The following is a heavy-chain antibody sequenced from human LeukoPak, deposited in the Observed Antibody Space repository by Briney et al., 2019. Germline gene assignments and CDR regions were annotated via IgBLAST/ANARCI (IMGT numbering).Heavy chain of an antibody. CDR1: GFPLSTYW. CDR3: ATGQTASRYYFDY. V-gene: IGHV3-74*01. CDR2: ISADGRST. J-gene: IGHJ4*02. Sequence: GGSLRLSCAAFGFPLSTYWMHWVRQAPGKGLVWVSRISADGRSTTYADSVKGRFTIPRDNAKNTLYLQMNSLRDEDTAMYYCATGQTASRYYFDYWGQGTLVTVSS. D-gene: IGHD2-2*01.